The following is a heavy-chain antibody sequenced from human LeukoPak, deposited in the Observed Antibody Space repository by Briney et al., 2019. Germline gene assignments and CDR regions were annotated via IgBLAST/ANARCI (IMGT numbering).Heavy chain of an antibody. J-gene: IGHJ4*02. CDR2: IKQDGSEK. CDR3: ARSLTYYDILGSPYYFDY. V-gene: IGHV3-7*01. CDR1: GFTFSSYW. Sequence: GGSLRLSCVASGFTFSSYWMSWVRQAPGKGLEWVANIKQDGSEKYYVDSVKGRFTISRDNAKNSLYLQMNSLRAEDTAVYYCARSLTYYDILGSPYYFDYWGQGTLVTVSS. D-gene: IGHD3-9*01.